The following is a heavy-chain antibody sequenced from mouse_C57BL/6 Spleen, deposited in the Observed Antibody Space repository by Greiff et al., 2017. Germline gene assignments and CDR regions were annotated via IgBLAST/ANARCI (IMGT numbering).Heavy chain of an antibody. CDR3: ARFDYDLDY. D-gene: IGHD2-4*01. V-gene: IGHV1-80*01. CDR2: LYPGDGDT. Sequence: QVQLKQSGAELVKPGASVKISCKASGYAFRSYWLNWVKQRPGKGLEWIGQLYPGDGDTNYNGKFKGKATLTADKSSSTAYMQLSSLTSEASAVYFSARFDYDLDYWGQGTTLTVSS. CDR1: GYAFRSYW. J-gene: IGHJ2*01.